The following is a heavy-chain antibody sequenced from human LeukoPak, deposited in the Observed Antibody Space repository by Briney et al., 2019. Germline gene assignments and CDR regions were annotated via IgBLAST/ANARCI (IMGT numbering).Heavy chain of an antibody. V-gene: IGHV3-30*01. CDR1: GFTFSSYA. D-gene: IGHD5-24*01. CDR3: ARGGSNRDGYNYFDY. CDR2: ISYDGSNK. Sequence: GGSLRLSCAASGFTFSSYAMHWVRQAPGKGLEWVAVISYDGSNKYYADSVKGRFTISRDNSKNTLYLQMNSLRAEDTAVYYCARGGSNRDGYNYFDYWGQGTLVTVSS. J-gene: IGHJ4*02.